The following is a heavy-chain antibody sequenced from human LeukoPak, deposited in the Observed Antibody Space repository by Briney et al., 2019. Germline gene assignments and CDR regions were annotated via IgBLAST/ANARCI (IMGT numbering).Heavy chain of an antibody. J-gene: IGHJ4*02. CDR1: GDSINSYY. CDR2: IDYSGST. D-gene: IGHD3-16*01. V-gene: IGHV4-59*01. CDR3: ARSRRPPFFDY. Sequence: SETLSLTCTVSGDSINSYYWSWMRQPPGRGLEWIGYIDYSGSTNYNPFLKSRVTISLDRPKNQFSLRLSSVTAADTAVYYCARSRRPPFFDYWGQGTLVTISS.